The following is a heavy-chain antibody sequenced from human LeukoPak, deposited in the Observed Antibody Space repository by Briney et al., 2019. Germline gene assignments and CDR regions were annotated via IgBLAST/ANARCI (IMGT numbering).Heavy chain of an antibody. D-gene: IGHD3-3*01. Sequence: EASVKVSCKVSGYTLTELSMHWVRQAPGKGLEWMGGFDPEDGETIYAQKFQGRVTITADESTSTAYMELSSLRSEDTAVYYCASIRFSPPNYYYYGMDVWGQGTTVTVSS. V-gene: IGHV1-24*01. CDR2: FDPEDGET. CDR1: GYTLTELS. CDR3: ASIRFSPPNYYYYGMDV. J-gene: IGHJ6*02.